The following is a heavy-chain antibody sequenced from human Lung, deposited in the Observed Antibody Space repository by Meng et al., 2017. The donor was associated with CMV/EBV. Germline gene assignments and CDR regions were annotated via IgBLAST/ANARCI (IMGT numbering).Heavy chain of an antibody. CDR2: IYSGGST. CDR3: ARAMTLALAGVPSEFDP. CDR1: GFPVSSNY. V-gene: IGHV3-66*02. J-gene: IGHJ5*02. D-gene: IGHD6-13*01. Sequence: LTXAASGFPVSSNYMSWVRQAPGKGLEWVSVIYSGGSTYYADSVKGRFTISRDNSKNTLYLQMNSLRAEDTAVYYCARAMTLALAGVPSEFDPWGQGTLVTVSS.